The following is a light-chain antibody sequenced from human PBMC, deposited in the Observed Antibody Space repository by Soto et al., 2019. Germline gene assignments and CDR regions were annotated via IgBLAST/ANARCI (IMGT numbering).Light chain of an antibody. V-gene: IGKV3-20*01. CDR1: QSVSDTH. Sequence: IVVTQSPGSMSFSPGESATLSCRASQSVSDTHVAWYQQRPGQAPRLLIYDASRRDIGVPDRFSGSGSGTDFTLTISGLEPEDFAVYFCHQYGMSPQTFGQGTKVDIK. CDR3: HQYGMSPQT. CDR2: DAS. J-gene: IGKJ1*01.